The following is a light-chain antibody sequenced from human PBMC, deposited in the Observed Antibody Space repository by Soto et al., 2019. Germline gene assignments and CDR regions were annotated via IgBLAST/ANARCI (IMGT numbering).Light chain of an antibody. CDR2: RAS. V-gene: IGKV1-5*03. CDR3: QQYNSYSRT. J-gene: IGKJ1*01. CDR1: QSINSW. Sequence: DIQMTQFPSTLFASVGDRVTITCRASQSINSWLAWYQQKPGKAPKLLIYRASSLESGVPSRFSGSGSGTEFTLTISSLQPDDFAPYFGQQYNSYSRTFGQGTKVEIK.